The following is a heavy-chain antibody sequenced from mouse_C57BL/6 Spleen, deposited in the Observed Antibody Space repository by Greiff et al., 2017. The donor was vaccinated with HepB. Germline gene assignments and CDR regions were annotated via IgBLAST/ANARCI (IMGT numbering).Heavy chain of an antibody. D-gene: IGHD4-1*01. J-gene: IGHJ2*01. CDR3: VRDRLGRLDY. CDR1: GFTFNTYS. CDR2: IISKSSNYAT. V-gene: IGHV10-3*01. Sequence: EVKLMESGGGLVQPKGSLKLSCAASGFTFNTYSMHWVRQAPGKGLEWVARIISKSSNYATYYSDSVKDRFTISRDDSQSMLYLQMTNLKTEDTARYDCVRDRLGRLDYWGQGTTLTVSS.